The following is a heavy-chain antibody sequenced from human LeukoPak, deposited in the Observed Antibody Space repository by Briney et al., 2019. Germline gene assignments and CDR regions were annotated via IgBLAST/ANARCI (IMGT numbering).Heavy chain of an antibody. Sequence: ASVKVSCKTSGYTFTIYYMHWVRQAPGQGLKWMRIINPSGGSTSYAQKFQGRVTMTRDTSTSTVYMELSSLRSEDTAVYYCARSHSYYYDSSGYYSDYWGQGTLVTVSS. J-gene: IGHJ4*02. CDR1: GYTFTIYY. CDR3: ARSHSYYYDSSGYYSDY. V-gene: IGHV1-46*01. CDR2: INPSGGST. D-gene: IGHD3-22*01.